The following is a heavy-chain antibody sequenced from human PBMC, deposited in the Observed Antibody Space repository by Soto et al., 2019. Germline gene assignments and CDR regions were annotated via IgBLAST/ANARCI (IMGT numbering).Heavy chain of an antibody. Sequence: SQTMPLTGTVSGGSIGSGGYYRSLIRQTPGKGLEWIGYIYYSGSTYYNPSLKSRVTISVDTSKNQFSLKLSSVTAARTAVYYCARDPLMVRGVISDFDYWGQGTLGTGSS. CDR2: IYYSGST. CDR1: GGSIGSGGYY. V-gene: IGHV4-30-4*01. J-gene: IGHJ4*02. CDR3: ARDPLMVRGVISDFDY. D-gene: IGHD3-10*01.